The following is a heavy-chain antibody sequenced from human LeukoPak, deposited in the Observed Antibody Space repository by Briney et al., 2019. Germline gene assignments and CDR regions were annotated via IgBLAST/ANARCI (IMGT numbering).Heavy chain of an antibody. CDR3: ARVYGDYVPYYFDY. D-gene: IGHD4-17*01. Sequence: SETLSLTCTVSGGSISSSSYYWGWIRQPPGKGLEWIGSIYYSGSTYYNPSLKSRVTISVDTSKNQLSLKLSSVTAADTAVYYCARVYGDYVPYYFDYWGQGTLVTVSS. CDR1: GGSISSSSYY. V-gene: IGHV4-39*01. J-gene: IGHJ4*02. CDR2: IYYSGST.